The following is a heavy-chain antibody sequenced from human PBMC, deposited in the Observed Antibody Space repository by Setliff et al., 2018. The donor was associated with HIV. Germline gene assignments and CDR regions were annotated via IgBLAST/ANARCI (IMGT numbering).Heavy chain of an antibody. J-gene: IGHJ4*02. CDR3: ARDPVDSSGPYFDY. D-gene: IGHD3-22*01. V-gene: IGHV4-30-4*08. Sequence: PSETLSLTCTVSGGSISSGDYYWSWIRQPPGKGLEWIGYIYYSGSTYYNPSLKSRVTISVDTSKNQSSLKLSSVTAADTAVYYCARDPVDSSGPYFDYWGQGTLVTVSS. CDR2: IYYSGST. CDR1: GGSISSGDYY.